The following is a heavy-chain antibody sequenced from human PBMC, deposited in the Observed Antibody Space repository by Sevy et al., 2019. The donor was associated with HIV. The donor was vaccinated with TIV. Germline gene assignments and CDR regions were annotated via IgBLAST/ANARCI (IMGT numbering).Heavy chain of an antibody. D-gene: IGHD5-12*01. CDR2: ISRSSGYI. CDR1: GFTFSSYS. J-gene: IGHJ3*02. CDR3: ARGGGYVGAFDI. V-gene: IGHV3-21*01. Sequence: GGSLRLSCAASGFTFSSYSMNWVRQAPGKGLEWVSSISRSSGYIYYADSVKGRFTISRDDAKNSLYLQMNSLRAEDTAVYYCARGGGYVGAFDIWGQGTMVTVSS.